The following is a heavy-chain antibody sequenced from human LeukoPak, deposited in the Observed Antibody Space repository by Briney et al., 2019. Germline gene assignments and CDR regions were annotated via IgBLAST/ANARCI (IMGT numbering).Heavy chain of an antibody. V-gene: IGHV3-21*01. J-gene: IGHJ3*01. Sequence: GGSLRLSCAASGFTFSSRTMNWVRQAPGKGLEWVSSISSTSTSIYHADSEKGRFTISRDNTKNSLYLQMDSLRAEDTSVYYCARGFRAFDFWAQGTMVTVSS. CDR2: ISSTSTSI. CDR3: ARGFRAFDF. CDR1: GFTFSSRT.